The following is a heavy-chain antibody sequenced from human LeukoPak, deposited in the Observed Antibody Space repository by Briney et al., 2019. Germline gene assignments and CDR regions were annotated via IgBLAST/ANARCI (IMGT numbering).Heavy chain of an antibody. V-gene: IGHV5-51*01. CDR2: IYPGDSDT. J-gene: IGHJ4*02. CDR1: GYSFTSYW. Sequence: GESLQISCKGSGYSFTSYWIGWVRQMPGKGLEWMGIIYPGDSDTTYSPSFQGQVTISADKSISIVYLQWSSLKASDTAMYYCARRRLTSSGCLDYWGQGTLVTVSS. CDR3: ARRRLTSSGCLDY. D-gene: IGHD6-19*01.